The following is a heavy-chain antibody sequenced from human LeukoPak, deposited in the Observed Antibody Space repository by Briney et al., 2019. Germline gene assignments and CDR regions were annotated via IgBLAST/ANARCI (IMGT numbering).Heavy chain of an antibody. D-gene: IGHD3-10*01. CDR1: GGTFSSYA. Sequence: ASVKVSCKASGGTFSSYAISWVRQAPGQGLEWMGRIIPILGIANYAQKFQGRVTITADKSTSTAYMELSSLRSEDTAVYYCASARGSRSYYMSLWGQGTLVTVSS. V-gene: IGHV1-69*04. CDR2: IIPILGIA. CDR3: ASARGSRSYYMSL. J-gene: IGHJ4*02.